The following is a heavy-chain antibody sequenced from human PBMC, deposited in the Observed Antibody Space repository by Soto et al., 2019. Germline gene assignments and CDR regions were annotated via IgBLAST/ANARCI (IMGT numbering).Heavy chain of an antibody. CDR2: INAGNGNT. D-gene: IGHD3-10*01. J-gene: IGHJ5*02. Sequence: ASVKVSCKASGYTFTSYAMHWVRQAPGQRLEWMGWINAGNGNTNYAQKLQGRVTMTTDTSTSTAYMELRSLRSDDTAVYYCARDSITMVRGVTAWGQGTLVTVSS. CDR3: ARDSITMVRGVTA. CDR1: GYTFTSYA. V-gene: IGHV1-3*01.